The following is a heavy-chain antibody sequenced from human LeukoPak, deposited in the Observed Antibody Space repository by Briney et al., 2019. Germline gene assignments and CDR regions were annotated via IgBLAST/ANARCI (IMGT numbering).Heavy chain of an antibody. Sequence: ASVKVSCKASGYTFTSYDINWVRQATGQGLEWMGWMNPNSGNTGYAQKFQGRVTITRNTSISTAYMELSSLRSEDTAVYYCARAGGESPHYYYYMDVWGKGTTVTVSS. CDR3: ARAGGESPHYYYYMDV. CDR2: MNPNSGNT. V-gene: IGHV1-8*03. J-gene: IGHJ6*03. CDR1: GYTFTSYD.